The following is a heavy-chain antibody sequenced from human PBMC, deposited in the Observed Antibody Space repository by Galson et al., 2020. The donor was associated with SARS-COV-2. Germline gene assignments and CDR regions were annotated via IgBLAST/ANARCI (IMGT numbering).Heavy chain of an antibody. CDR2: ISSSSSYI. CDR1: RFTFSSYS. V-gene: IGHV3-21*01. CDR3: ARDGVYGSGSYFDAFDI. Sequence: GESLKISCAASRFTFSSYSMNWVRQAPGKGLEWVSSISSSSSYIYYADSVKGRFTISRDNAKNSLSLQMNSLRAEDTAVYYCARDGVYGSGSYFDAFDIWGQGTMVTVSS. J-gene: IGHJ3*02. D-gene: IGHD3-10*01.